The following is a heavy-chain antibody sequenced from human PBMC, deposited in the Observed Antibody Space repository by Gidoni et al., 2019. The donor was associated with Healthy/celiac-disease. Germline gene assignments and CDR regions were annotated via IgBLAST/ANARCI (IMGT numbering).Heavy chain of an antibody. Sequence: EVQLLESGGGLVQPGGSLRLSCAASGFTFSSYAMSWVRQAPGKGLEWVSAISGSGGSTYYADSVKGRFTISRDNSKNTLYLQMNSLRAEDTAVYYCAKVYWVADYDFWSGSPSGMDVWGQGTTVTVSS. CDR3: AKVYWVADYDFWSGSPSGMDV. CDR1: GFTFSSYA. D-gene: IGHD3-3*01. V-gene: IGHV3-23*01. CDR2: ISGSGGST. J-gene: IGHJ6*02.